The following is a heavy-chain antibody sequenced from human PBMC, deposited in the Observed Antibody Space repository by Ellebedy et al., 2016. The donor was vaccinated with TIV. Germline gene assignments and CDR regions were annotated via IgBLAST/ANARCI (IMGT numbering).Heavy chain of an antibody. D-gene: IGHD5-18*01. CDR3: ASSLDTTMPFDY. CDR1: GEPISARNW. V-gene: IGHV4/OR15-8*02. CDR2: IYHSGTT. Sequence: MPSETLSLTCDVSGEPISARNWWLWVRQSPGTGLEWIGEIYHSGTTHFNPSLESRVTLSLDASRNQVSLRLASVTAADTAVYYCASSLDTTMPFDYWGQGTLVTVSS. J-gene: IGHJ4*02.